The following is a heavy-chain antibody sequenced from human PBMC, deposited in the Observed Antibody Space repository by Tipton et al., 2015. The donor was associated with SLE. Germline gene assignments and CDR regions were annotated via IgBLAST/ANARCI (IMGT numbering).Heavy chain of an antibody. V-gene: IGHV4-59*11. Sequence: LRLSCTVSGGSLSSHYWSWIRQPPGKGLEWVGYIYYSGSTNDNPSPKSRVTISVDTSKNQFSPKLSSVTAADTAVYYCARGGGSCELDPWGQGTLVTVSS. CDR3: ARGGGSCELDP. D-gene: IGHD2-15*01. J-gene: IGHJ5*02. CDR2: IYYSGST. CDR1: GGSLSSHY.